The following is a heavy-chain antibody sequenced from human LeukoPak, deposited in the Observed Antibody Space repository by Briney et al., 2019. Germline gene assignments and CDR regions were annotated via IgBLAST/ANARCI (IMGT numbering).Heavy chain of an antibody. CDR1: GGSFSGDF. Sequence: PSETLSLTCAVYGGSFSGDFWSWIRQSPGKGLEWIGNNFYSGSTNYNPSLKSRVTISVDTSKNQFSLKLTSVTAADTAIYYCARVQYSSNWYGKFNWFDPWGQGTLVTVSS. V-gene: IGHV4-59*01. J-gene: IGHJ5*02. CDR2: NFYSGST. CDR3: ARVQYSSNWYGKFNWFDP. D-gene: IGHD6-13*01.